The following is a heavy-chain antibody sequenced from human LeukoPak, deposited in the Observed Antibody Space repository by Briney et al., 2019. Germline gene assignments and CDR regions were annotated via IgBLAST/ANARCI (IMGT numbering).Heavy chain of an antibody. CDR1: GSTLTELS. CDR3: AATVVVITDDAFDI. Sequence: ASVKVSCKVSGSTLTELSMHWVRQAPGKGLEWMGGFDPEDGETIYAQKFQGRVTMTEDTSTDTAYMELSSLRSEDTAVYYCAATVVVITDDAFDIWGQGTMVTVSS. D-gene: IGHD3-22*01. V-gene: IGHV1-24*01. J-gene: IGHJ3*02. CDR2: FDPEDGET.